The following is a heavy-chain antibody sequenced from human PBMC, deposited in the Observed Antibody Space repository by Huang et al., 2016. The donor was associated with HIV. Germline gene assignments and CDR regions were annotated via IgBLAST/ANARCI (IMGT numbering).Heavy chain of an antibody. CDR1: GYAFTSYY. Sequence: QVQLVQSGAEVKKPGASVKVYCKASGYAFTSYYMHWVRQAPGQGLEWMRIINPRDGSTSDAQKFQGRVTTTRDTSTNTVFMVLSSLRSEDTAVYYCARDRDFYDSSGYWGFNYFDYWGQGTLVTVSS. D-gene: IGHD3-22*01. J-gene: IGHJ4*02. CDR2: INPRDGST. CDR3: ARDRDFYDSSGYWGFNYFDY. V-gene: IGHV1-46*01.